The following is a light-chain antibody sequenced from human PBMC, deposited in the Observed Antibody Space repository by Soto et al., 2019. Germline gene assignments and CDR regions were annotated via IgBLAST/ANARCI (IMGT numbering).Light chain of an antibody. Sequence: DILMTQSPSSLSASVGDRVTITCRASQSISNYLNWYQQEPGKAPRLLMYAASSLQSGVPSRFSGSGSGTDFTLTISSLQPEDSASYFCQQSISAPLTFGGGTKVEIK. CDR1: QSISNY. CDR2: AAS. J-gene: IGKJ4*01. V-gene: IGKV1-39*01. CDR3: QQSISAPLT.